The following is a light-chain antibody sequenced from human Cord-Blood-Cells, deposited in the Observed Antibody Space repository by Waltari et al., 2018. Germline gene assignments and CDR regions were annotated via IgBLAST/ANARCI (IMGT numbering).Light chain of an antibody. Sequence: QSVLTQPPSASGTPGQRVTISCSGSSSNIGSNTVNWYQQLPGTAPKLLIYSNNQQPSGVPDRFSGSKSGTSASLAISGLQSEDEADYYCAAWDDSLNGVVFGGGTK. CDR2: SNN. CDR3: AAWDDSLNGVV. V-gene: IGLV1-44*01. J-gene: IGLJ2*01. CDR1: SSNIGSNT.